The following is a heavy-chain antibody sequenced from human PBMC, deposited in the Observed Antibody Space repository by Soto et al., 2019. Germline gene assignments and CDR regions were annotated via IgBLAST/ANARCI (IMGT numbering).Heavy chain of an antibody. CDR2: IYWNDDA. D-gene: IGHD5-12*01. Sequence: SGATVVNPTPPLTLTCTFSGFSLSTNEVGVGWIRQPPGKALEWLALIYWNDDARYSPSLKNRLTITKDTSKTQVVLTMTNMDPVDTATYYCIHDGKLGYTGYDRFDYWGQGILVTVSS. V-gene: IGHV2-5*01. J-gene: IGHJ4*02. CDR1: GFSLSTNEVG. CDR3: IHDGKLGYTGYDRFDY.